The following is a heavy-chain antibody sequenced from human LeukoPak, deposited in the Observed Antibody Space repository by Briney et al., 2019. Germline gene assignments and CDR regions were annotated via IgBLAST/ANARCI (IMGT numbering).Heavy chain of an antibody. D-gene: IGHD2/OR15-2a*01. Sequence: GGSLRLSCAASGFTFSNAWMSWVRQAPGKGLEWVGRIKRKTDGGTTDYAAPVKGRFTISRDDSKNTLYLQMNSLKTEDTAVYYCTTDSDRYYAPINWFDPWGQGTLVTVSS. CDR1: GFTFSNAW. CDR3: TTDSDRYYAPINWFDP. V-gene: IGHV3-15*01. J-gene: IGHJ5*02. CDR2: IKRKTDGGTT.